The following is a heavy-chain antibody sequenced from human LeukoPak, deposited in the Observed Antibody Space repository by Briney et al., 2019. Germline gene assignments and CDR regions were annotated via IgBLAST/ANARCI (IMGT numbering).Heavy chain of an antibody. J-gene: IGHJ3*02. CDR3: AREIVSSGWRQDAFDI. CDR2: INHSGST. Sequence: SETLSLTCAVYGGSFSGYYWSWIRQPPGKGLEWIGEINHSGSTNYNPSLKSRVTISVDTSKNQFSLQLNSVTPEDTAVYYCAREIVSSGWRQDAFDIWGQGTMVTVSS. CDR1: GGSFSGYY. V-gene: IGHV4-34*01. D-gene: IGHD6-19*01.